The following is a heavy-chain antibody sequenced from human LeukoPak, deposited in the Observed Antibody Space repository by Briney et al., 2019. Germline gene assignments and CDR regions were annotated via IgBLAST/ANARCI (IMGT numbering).Heavy chain of an antibody. J-gene: IGHJ4*02. CDR3: ARYPMASTSCFDY. V-gene: IGHV4-34*01. CDR2: INHSGST. D-gene: IGHD2-2*01. Sequence: PSETLSLTCAVYGGSFSGYYWSWIRQPPGKGLEWIGEINHSGSTNYNPSLKSRVTISVDTSKNQFSLKLSSVTAADTAVYYCARYPMASTSCFDYWGQGTLSPSPQ. CDR1: GGSFSGYY.